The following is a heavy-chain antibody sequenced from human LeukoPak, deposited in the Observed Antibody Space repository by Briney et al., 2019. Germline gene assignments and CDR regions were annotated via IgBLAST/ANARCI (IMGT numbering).Heavy chain of an antibody. CDR3: ARGGYSGLPIPNWFDP. V-gene: IGHV4-34*01. CDR1: GGSFSGYY. D-gene: IGHD5-12*01. Sequence: SETLSLTCAVYGGSFSGYYWSWIRQPPGKGLEWIGEINHSGSTNYNPSLKSRVTISVDTSKNQFSLKLSPVTAADTAVYYCARGGYSGLPIPNWFDPWGQGTLVTVSS. J-gene: IGHJ5*02. CDR2: INHSGST.